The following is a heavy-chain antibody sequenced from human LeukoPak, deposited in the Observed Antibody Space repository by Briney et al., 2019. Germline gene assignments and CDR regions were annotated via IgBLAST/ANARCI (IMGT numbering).Heavy chain of an antibody. V-gene: IGHV1-18*01. CDR1: GYXFTSYG. CDR2: ISAYNGNT. CDR3: ARIPVAAAGTGWFDP. J-gene: IGHJ5*02. D-gene: IGHD6-13*01. Sequence: ASVKVSCKASGYXFTSYGISWVRQAPGQGLEWMGWISAYNGNTNYAQKLQGRVTMTTDTSTSTAYMELRSLRSDDTAVYYCARIPVAAAGTGWFDPWGQGTLVTVSS.